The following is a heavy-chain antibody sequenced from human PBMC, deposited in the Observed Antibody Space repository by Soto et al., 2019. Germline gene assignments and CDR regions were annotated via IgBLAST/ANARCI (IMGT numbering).Heavy chain of an antibody. CDR3: ARTIVATIGEFDY. CDR2: IWYDGSNK. D-gene: IGHD5-12*01. J-gene: IGHJ4*02. Sequence: GGSLRLSCAASGFTFSSYGMHWVRQAPGKGLEWVAVIWYDGSNKYYADSVKGRFTISRDNSKNTLYLQMNSLRAEDTAVYYCARTIVATIGEFDYWGQGTLVTVSS. V-gene: IGHV3-33*01. CDR1: GFTFSSYG.